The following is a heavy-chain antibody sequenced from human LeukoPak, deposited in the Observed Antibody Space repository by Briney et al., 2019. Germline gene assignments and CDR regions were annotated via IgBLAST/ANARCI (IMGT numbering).Heavy chain of an antibody. J-gene: IGHJ6*04. Sequence: GGSLRLSCSASGFTFSSYAMHWVRQAPGEGLEYVSAISSNGGSTYYADSVKGRFTISRDNSKNTLYLQMSSLRAEDTAVYYCVKRQGPGSGGYYGMDVWGKGTTVTVSS. CDR1: GFTFSSYA. D-gene: IGHD3-10*01. CDR2: ISSNGGST. V-gene: IGHV3-64D*06. CDR3: VKRQGPGSGGYYGMDV.